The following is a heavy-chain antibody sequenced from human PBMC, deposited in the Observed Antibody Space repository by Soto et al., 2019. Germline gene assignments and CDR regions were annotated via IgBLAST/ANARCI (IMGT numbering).Heavy chain of an antibody. J-gene: IGHJ4*02. CDR2: IYYSGST. CDR1: GGSISSYY. CDR3: ARNEYDSYGYDY. V-gene: IGHV4-59*01. Sequence: NPSETLSLTCTVSGGSISSYYWSWIRQPPGKGLEWIGYIYYSGSTNYNPSLKSRVTISVDTSKNQFSLKLSSVTAADTAVYYCARNEYDSYGYDYWGQGTLVTVSS. D-gene: IGHD5-18*01.